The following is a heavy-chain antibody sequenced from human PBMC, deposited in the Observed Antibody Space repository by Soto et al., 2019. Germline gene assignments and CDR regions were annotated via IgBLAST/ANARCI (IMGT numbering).Heavy chain of an antibody. CDR1: GGTFSSYA. CDR2: IIPIFGTA. CDR3: ARPRGYSYGFDY. Sequence: SVKVSCKASGGTFSSYAISWVRQAPGQGLEWMGGIIPIFGTANYAQKFQGRVTITADESTSTAYMELRSLRSDDTAVYYCARPRGYSYGFDYWGQGTLVIVSS. J-gene: IGHJ4*02. D-gene: IGHD5-18*01. V-gene: IGHV1-69*13.